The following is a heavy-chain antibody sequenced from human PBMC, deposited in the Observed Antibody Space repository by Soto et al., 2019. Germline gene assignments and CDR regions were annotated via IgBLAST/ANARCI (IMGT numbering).Heavy chain of an antibody. CDR3: ARRGPSGCTVTYNWFDP. V-gene: IGHV4-4*02. D-gene: IGHD4-4*01. Sequence: QVQLQESGPGLVKPSGTLSLTCAVSGGSISSSNWWSWVRQPPGKGLEWIGEIYHSGSTNYNPSLKSRVTISVDKSKNQFSLKLSSVTAADPAVYYCARRGPSGCTVTYNWFDPWGQGTLVTVSS. CDR1: GGSISSSNW. CDR2: IYHSGST. J-gene: IGHJ5*02.